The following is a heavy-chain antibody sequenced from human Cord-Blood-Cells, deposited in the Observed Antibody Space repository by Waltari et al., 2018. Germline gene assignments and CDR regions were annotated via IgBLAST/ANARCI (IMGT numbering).Heavy chain of an antibody. Sequence: QVQLVQSGAEVQKPGASVKVSCKASGYTFTSYDINWVRQATGHGLEWMGWRNPNSGNTGYAQKFQGRVTMTRNTSISTAYMELSSLRSEDTAVYYCAGGGLLVRHDAFDIWGQGTMVTVSS. J-gene: IGHJ3*02. CDR2: RNPNSGNT. D-gene: IGHD2-15*01. V-gene: IGHV1-8*01. CDR1: GYTFTSYD. CDR3: AGGGLLVRHDAFDI.